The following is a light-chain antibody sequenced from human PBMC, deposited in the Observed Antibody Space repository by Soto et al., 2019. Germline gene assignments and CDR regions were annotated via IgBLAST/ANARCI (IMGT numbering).Light chain of an antibody. V-gene: IGKV1-5*03. J-gene: IGKJ4*01. CDR1: QSISSW. CDR2: KAS. Sequence: DIQMTQSPSTLSASVGDRVTITCRASQSISSWLAWYQQKAGKAPKLLIYKASTLEGGVPSRFSGSGSGTEFTLTISSLQPDDFATYYCQQYNNYPTFGGGPKVDIK. CDR3: QQYNNYPT.